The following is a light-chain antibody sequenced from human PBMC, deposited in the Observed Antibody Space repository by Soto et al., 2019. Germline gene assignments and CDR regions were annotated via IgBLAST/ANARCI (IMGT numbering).Light chain of an antibody. CDR2: DAS. J-gene: IGKJ4*01. CDR1: QSVSSSY. V-gene: IGKV3D-20*02. CDR3: QQRSNWLLT. Sequence: ESVLTQSPGTLSLSPGERATLSCRTSQSVSSSYLAWYQQRIGQAPRLLIYDASNRATGIPARFSGSGSGTDFTLTISSLEPEDFAVYYCQQRSNWLLTFGGGTKVEIK.